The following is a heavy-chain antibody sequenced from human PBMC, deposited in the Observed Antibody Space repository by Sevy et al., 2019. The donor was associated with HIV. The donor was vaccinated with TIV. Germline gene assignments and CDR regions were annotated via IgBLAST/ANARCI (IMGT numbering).Heavy chain of an antibody. CDR2: ISSSGSTI. J-gene: IGHJ4*02. CDR3: ARDHNRGYFDY. Sequence: GGSLRLSCAASGFTFSDYYMSWIRQAPWKGLEWVSYISSSGSTIYYADSVKGRFTISRDNAKNSLYLQMNSLRAEDTAVYYCARDHNRGYFDYWGQGTLVTVSS. D-gene: IGHD3-10*01. V-gene: IGHV3-11*01. CDR1: GFTFSDYY.